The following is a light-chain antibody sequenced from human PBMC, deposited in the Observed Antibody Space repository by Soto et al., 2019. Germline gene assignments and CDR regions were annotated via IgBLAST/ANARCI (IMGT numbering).Light chain of an antibody. Sequence: VLTQSTGTLSLSRGERATLSCRASERIYSAYLGWYQQKPGQAPRLLIYGTSSRATGIPARFGGSGSGTDFTLTISSLQPEDFAVYYCQQDYNLPLTFGGGSMVDVK. V-gene: IGKV3D-7*01. CDR1: ERIYSAY. J-gene: IGKJ4*01. CDR2: GTS. CDR3: QQDYNLPLT.